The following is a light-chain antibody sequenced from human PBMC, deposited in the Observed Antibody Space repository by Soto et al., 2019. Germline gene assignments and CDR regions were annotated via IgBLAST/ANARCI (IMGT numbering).Light chain of an antibody. CDR1: QSVSSSY. V-gene: IGKV3D-20*02. J-gene: IGKJ5*01. CDR2: GAS. Sequence: EILLPQSPGTLSLSPGERATLSCRASQSVSSSYLAWYQQKPGQAPRLLIYGASSRATGIPDRFSGSGSGTDFTLTISSLEPEDLAVYYCQQRSNWPPITFGQGTRLEIK. CDR3: QQRSNWPPIT.